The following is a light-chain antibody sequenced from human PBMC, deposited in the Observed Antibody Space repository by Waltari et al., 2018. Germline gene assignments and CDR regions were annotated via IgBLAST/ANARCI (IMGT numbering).Light chain of an antibody. Sequence: AIQMTQSPSSFSASAGDRVTITCRASQTVCSYLAWYQQKPGKAPKLLIFAASTLQSGVPSRFSGSGSGTDFTLTISCLQSEDFATYFCQHYYNYPWTFGQGTKVEVK. CDR3: QHYYNYPWT. J-gene: IGKJ1*01. CDR2: AAS. V-gene: IGKV1-8*01. CDR1: QTVCSY.